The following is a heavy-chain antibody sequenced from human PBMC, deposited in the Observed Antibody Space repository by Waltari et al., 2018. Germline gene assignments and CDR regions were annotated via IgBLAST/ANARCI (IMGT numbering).Heavy chain of an antibody. CDR2: ANSDGSSP. Sequence: EVKLVESGGGLVQHGGSLRLSWEACGFTLSTYWMNWVRQVPGKGLLWVSHANSDGSSPTYADSVKGRFTISRDNAKNTLYLQMNSLRAEDTAIYYCARDTPGDGIDYWGQGILVTVSS. CDR3: ARDTPGDGIDY. V-gene: IGHV3-74*01. J-gene: IGHJ4*02. D-gene: IGHD7-27*01. CDR1: GFTLSTYW.